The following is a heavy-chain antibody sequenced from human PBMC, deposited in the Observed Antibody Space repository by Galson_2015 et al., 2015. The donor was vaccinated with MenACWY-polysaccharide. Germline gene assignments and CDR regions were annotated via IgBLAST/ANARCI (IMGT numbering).Heavy chain of an antibody. CDR1: ALTVSSNF. J-gene: IGHJ4*02. Sequence: SLRLSCAASALTVSSNFMSWVRQAPGKGLEWVSVLYSGGTTSYAESVKGRFTISRDNSKNTLYLQMDSLRAEDTAVYYCARDTDYYGSGRYGYFDYWGQGTPVTVSS. V-gene: IGHV3-66*02. D-gene: IGHD3-10*01. CDR3: ARDTDYYGSGRYGYFDY. CDR2: LYSGGTT.